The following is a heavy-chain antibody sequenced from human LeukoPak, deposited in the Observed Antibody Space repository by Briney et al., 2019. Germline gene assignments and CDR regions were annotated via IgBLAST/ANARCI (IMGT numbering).Heavy chain of an antibody. CDR1: GGSISSSSYY. CDR3: AKDAGGNFYFDY. Sequence: SETLSLTCTVSGGSISSSSYYWGWIRQPPGKGLEWIGSIYYSGSTYYNPSLKSRVTISVDTSKNQFSLKLSSVTAADTAVYYCAKDAGGNFYFDYWGQGTLVTVSS. D-gene: IGHD4-23*01. J-gene: IGHJ4*02. CDR2: IYYSGST. V-gene: IGHV4-39*07.